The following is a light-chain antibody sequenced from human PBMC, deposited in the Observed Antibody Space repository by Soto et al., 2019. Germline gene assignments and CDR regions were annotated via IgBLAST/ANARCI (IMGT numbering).Light chain of an antibody. CDR1: CSDVGDYKY. V-gene: IGLV2-14*03. J-gene: IGLJ2*01. Sequence: QSALTQPASVSGSPGQSITISCTGICSDVGDYKYVSWYQQHPGKVPKLIIYDVSNRPSGVSNRFSGSKSGNTASLTISGLQAEDEADYYCSSSTSSSALDVVFGGGTKVTVL. CDR2: DVS. CDR3: SSSTSSSALDVV.